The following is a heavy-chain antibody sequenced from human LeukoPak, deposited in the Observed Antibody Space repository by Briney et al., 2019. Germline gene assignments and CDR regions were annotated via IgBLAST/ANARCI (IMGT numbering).Heavy chain of an antibody. D-gene: IGHD3-10*01. J-gene: IGHJ4*02. CDR3: ARADYYGSRVYFDY. Sequence: PSETLSLTCTVSGVSISSYYWSWIRQPPGKGLEWLGYIYYSGSTNYNPSLKSRVTISVDTSKNQFSLKLSSVTAADTAVYYCARADYYGSRVYFDYWGQGTLVTVSS. V-gene: IGHV4-59*01. CDR1: GVSISSYY. CDR2: IYYSGST.